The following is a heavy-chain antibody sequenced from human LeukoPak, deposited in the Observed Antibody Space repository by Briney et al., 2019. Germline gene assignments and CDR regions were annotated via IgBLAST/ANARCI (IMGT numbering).Heavy chain of an antibody. V-gene: IGHV3-33*01. CDR1: GFTFSTYG. J-gene: IGHJ3*01. CDR2: IWADGSRK. Sequence: PGGSLRRSCAASGFTFSTYGMHWVRQAPGQGLEWVAVIWADGSRKYYADSVQGRFTISRDNSKNTLYLQMNGLRVDDTAVYYCVRSQADAFDRWGQGTMVTVSS. CDR3: VRSQADAFDR.